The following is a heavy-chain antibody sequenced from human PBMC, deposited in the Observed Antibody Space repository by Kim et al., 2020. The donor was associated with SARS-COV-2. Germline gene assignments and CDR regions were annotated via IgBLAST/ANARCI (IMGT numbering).Heavy chain of an antibody. CDR1: GFTFSSYA. D-gene: IGHD3-10*01. CDR3: ASNEEGDYYGSGSYFGLDY. V-gene: IGHV3-30*04. Sequence: GGSLRLSCAASGFTFSSYAMHWVRQAPGKGLEWVAVISYDGSNKYYADSVKGRFTISRDNSKNTLYLQMNSLRAEDTAVYYCASNEEGDYYGSGSYFGLDYWGQGTLVTVSS. CDR2: ISYDGSNK. J-gene: IGHJ4*02.